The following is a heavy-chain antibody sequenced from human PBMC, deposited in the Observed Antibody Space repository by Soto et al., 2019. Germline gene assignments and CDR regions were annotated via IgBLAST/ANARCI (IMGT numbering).Heavy chain of an antibody. D-gene: IGHD1-1*01. Sequence: SVKVSCKASRGTFSTYGFSWVRQAPGQGLEWMGAIIPLFGTPDYSEKFRGKVTISADESTSTVYLELTSLRLDDTAMYYCARELALEPKGFDCWGQGTLVTV. CDR3: ARELALEPKGFDC. V-gene: IGHV1-69*13. J-gene: IGHJ4*02. CDR2: IIPLFGTP. CDR1: RGTFSTYG.